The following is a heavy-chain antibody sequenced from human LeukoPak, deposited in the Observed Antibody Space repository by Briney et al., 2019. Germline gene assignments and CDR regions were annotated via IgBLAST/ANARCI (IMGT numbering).Heavy chain of an antibody. J-gene: IGHJ4*02. CDR2: ITSDGGTT. V-gene: IGHV3-74*01. D-gene: IGHD3-10*02. CDR1: GFTFSSTW. Sequence: GGSLRLPCLASGFTFSSTWMHWFRQGAGKGLVWVSRITSDGGTTIYADSVKGRFSISRDNAKNTLYLQINSLRAEDTAVYYCARDRYYVPDYWGQGTLVTVSS. CDR3: ARDRYYVPDY.